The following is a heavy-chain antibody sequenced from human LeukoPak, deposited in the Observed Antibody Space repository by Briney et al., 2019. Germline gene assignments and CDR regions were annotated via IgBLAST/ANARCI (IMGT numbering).Heavy chain of an antibody. J-gene: IGHJ4*02. D-gene: IGHD4-17*01. CDR3: ARGQYGDYAPIDY. Sequence: PGGSLRLSCAASGFTVSSNYMSWVRQAPGKGLEWVSVIYSGGSTYYADSVKGRFTISRDNSKNTLYLQMNSLRAEDTAVYYCARGQYGDYAPIDYWGQGTLATVSS. V-gene: IGHV3-66*01. CDR1: GFTVSSNY. CDR2: IYSGGST.